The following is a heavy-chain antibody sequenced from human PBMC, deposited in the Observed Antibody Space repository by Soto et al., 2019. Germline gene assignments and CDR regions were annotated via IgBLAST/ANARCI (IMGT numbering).Heavy chain of an antibody. D-gene: IGHD6-6*01. J-gene: IGHJ4*02. CDR3: ARGRVFRIAARPYYFDY. CDR2: INHSGST. V-gene: IGHV4-34*01. Sequence: SETLSLTCAVYGGSFSGYYWSWIRQPPGKGLEWIGEINHSGSTNYNPSLKSRVTISVDTSKNQFSLKLSSVTAADTAVYYCARGRVFRIAARPYYFDYWGQGTLVTVSS. CDR1: GGSFSGYY.